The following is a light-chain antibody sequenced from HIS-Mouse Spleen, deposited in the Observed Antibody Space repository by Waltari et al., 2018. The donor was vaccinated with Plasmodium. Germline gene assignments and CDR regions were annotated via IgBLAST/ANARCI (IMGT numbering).Light chain of an antibody. CDR1: QLPKQY. V-gene: IGLV3-25*03. CDR3: QSADSSGTPNWV. J-gene: IGLJ3*02. Sequence: SYELTQPPSVSVSPGQTARITSPGAQLPKQYAYWYQQKPGQAPVLVIYKDSERPSGIPERFSGSSSGTTVTLTISGVQAEDEADYYCQSADSSGTPNWVFGGGTKLTVL. CDR2: KDS.